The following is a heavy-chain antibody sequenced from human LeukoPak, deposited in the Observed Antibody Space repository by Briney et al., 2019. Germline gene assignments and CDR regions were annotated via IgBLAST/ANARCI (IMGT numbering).Heavy chain of an antibody. D-gene: IGHD5-12*01. Sequence: SETLSLTCTVSGGSISSGSYYWSWIRQPAGKGLEWIGRIYTSGSTNYNPSLKSRVTISVDTSKNQFSLKLSSVTAADTAVYYCARDGVAKGFDQWGQGTLVTVSS. CDR2: IYTSGST. CDR3: ARDGVAKGFDQ. V-gene: IGHV4-61*02. CDR1: GGSISSGSYY. J-gene: IGHJ4*02.